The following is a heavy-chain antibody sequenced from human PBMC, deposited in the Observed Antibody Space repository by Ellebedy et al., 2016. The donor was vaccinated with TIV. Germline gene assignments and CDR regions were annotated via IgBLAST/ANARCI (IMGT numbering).Heavy chain of an antibody. CDR1: GGSITTYY. CDR3: ARKYCDSISCHAFDP. D-gene: IGHD2-2*01. J-gene: IGHJ5*02. Sequence: SETLSLTXTVSGGSITTYYWSWIRQPAGKGLEWIGRIYTSGSTNYNPSLKSRVTMSVDTSKNQFSLKLSSVTAADTAVYYCARKYCDSISCHAFDPWGQGTLVTVSP. V-gene: IGHV4-4*07. CDR2: IYTSGST.